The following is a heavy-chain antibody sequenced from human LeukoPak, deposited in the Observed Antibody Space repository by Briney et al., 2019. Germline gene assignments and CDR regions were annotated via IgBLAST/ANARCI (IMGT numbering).Heavy chain of an antibody. J-gene: IGHJ5*02. Sequence: ASVKVSCKASGGTFSSYAISWVRQAPGQGLEWMGIINPSGGSTSYAQKFQGRVTMTRDTSTSTVYMELSSLRSEDTAVYYCAEAVAGPRGWFDPWGQGTLVTVSS. D-gene: IGHD6-19*01. V-gene: IGHV1-46*01. CDR2: INPSGGST. CDR1: GGTFSSYA. CDR3: AEAVAGPRGWFDP.